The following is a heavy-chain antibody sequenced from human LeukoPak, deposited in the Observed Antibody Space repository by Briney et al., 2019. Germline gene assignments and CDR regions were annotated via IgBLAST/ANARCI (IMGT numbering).Heavy chain of an antibody. J-gene: IGHJ5*02. D-gene: IGHD5-18*01. Sequence: PGGSPRLSCVVSGFTFSSYSMNWVRQAPGKGLEWVSYISSSSSTIYYAGSVMGRFTISRDNSKNTLYLQMNSLRGEDTAVYYCAKVRDLDTVLGRFDNWGQGTLVTVSS. CDR1: GFTFSSYS. CDR3: AKVRDLDTVLGRFDN. V-gene: IGHV3-48*01. CDR2: ISSSSSTI.